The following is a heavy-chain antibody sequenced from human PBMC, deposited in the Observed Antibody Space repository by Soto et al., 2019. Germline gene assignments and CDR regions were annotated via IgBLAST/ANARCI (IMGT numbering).Heavy chain of an antibody. D-gene: IGHD2-21*02. J-gene: IGHJ4*02. CDR3: PRSIVVMTAIAY. V-gene: IGHV1-3*05. Sequence: QVQLVQSGAEEKKPEDSVKVSCKASGYTCTSYAMHWVRQAPGQRLEWMGWINAGNGNTKYSQQVQGRVTITRDTSASTAYIEMSRLRSEDTSVYYSPRSIVVMTAIAYWGPGTLDTVSS. CDR1: GYTCTSYA. CDR2: INAGNGNT.